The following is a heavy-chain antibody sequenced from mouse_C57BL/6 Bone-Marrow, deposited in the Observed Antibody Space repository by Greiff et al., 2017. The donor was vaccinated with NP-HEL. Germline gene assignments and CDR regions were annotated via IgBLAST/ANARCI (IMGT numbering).Heavy chain of an antibody. Sequence: QVQLQQSGAELVKPGASVKISCKASGYAFSSYWMNWVKQRPGKGLEWIGQIYPGDGDTNYNGKFKGKATLTADKSSSTAYMQLSSLTSEDSAVYFCARGGITTVVARAYWGQGTLVTVSA. J-gene: IGHJ3*01. CDR1: GYAFSSYW. V-gene: IGHV1-80*01. CDR2: IYPGDGDT. CDR3: ARGGITTVVARAY. D-gene: IGHD1-1*01.